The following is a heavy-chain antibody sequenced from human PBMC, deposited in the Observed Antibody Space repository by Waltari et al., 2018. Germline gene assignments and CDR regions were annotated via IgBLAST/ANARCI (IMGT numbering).Heavy chain of an antibody. CDR3: ARIISGSYPSSDAFDI. D-gene: IGHD3-16*02. CDR2: VTPNSVHA. V-gene: IGHV1-8*02. CDR1: GYTFTGYY. J-gene: IGHJ3*02. Sequence: QVQLVQSGAEVKKPGASVKVSCKASGYTFTGYYMHWVRQAPGQGLEWMGWVTPNSVHAGYSQRFQGRVTMTRDTSTSTAYMELSSLRSEDTAVYYCARIISGSYPSSDAFDIWGQGTRVTVSS.